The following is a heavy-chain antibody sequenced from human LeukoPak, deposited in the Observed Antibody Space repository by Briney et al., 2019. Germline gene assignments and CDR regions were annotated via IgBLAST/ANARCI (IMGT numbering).Heavy chain of an antibody. V-gene: IGHV1-69*05. Sequence: SVKVSCKASGGTFSSYAISWVRQAPGQGLEWMGGIIPIFGTANYAQKFQGRVTITTDESTSTAYMELSSLRSEDTAVYYCANTIEYCSSTSCYTEDYWGQGTLVTVSS. J-gene: IGHJ4*02. CDR2: IIPIFGTA. CDR1: GGTFSSYA. D-gene: IGHD2-2*02. CDR3: ANTIEYCSSTSCYTEDY.